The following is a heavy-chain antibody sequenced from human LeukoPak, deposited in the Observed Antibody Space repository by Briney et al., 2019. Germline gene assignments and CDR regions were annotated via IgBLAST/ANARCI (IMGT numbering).Heavy chain of an antibody. CDR3: AWCLVGSEY. J-gene: IGHJ4*02. CDR2: INPIVGIA. D-gene: IGHD4/OR15-4a*01. V-gene: IGHV1-69*02. CDR1: GGTFTSYN. Sequence: GASVKVSCKASGGTFTSYNISWVRQAPGQGLEWMGRINPIVGIAEYAQKFQGRVTITADMSTSTVYMELSSLRSEDTAVYYCAWCLVGSEYWGQGTLVT.